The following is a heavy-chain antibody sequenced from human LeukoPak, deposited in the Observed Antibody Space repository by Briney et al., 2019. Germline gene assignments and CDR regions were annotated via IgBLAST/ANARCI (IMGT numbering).Heavy chain of an antibody. D-gene: IGHD3-22*01. CDR3: ARVLYDSSGFYSGAFDY. CDR2: IKQDGSEK. J-gene: IGHJ4*02. CDR1: GFTFSSYS. V-gene: IGHV3-7*03. Sequence: GGSLRLSCAASGFTFSSYSMNWVRQAPGKGLEWVANIKQDGSEKYYVDSVKGRFTISSDNAKNSLYLQMNSLRAEDTAVYYCARVLYDSSGFYSGAFDYWGQGTLVTVSS.